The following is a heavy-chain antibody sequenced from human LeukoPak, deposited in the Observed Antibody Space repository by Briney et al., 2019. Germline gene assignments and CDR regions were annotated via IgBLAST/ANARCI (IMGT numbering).Heavy chain of an antibody. J-gene: IGHJ3*02. D-gene: IGHD1-26*01. CDR1: GFTFSSYW. CDR3: VKGVRMGVTSAFDI. V-gene: IGHV3-74*01. Sequence: GGSLRLYCAASGFTFSSYWMHWVRQAPGKGLVWVSHINRDGSTTNYADSVKGRFTISRDNAKNTLYLQMNGLRAENTAVYYCVKGVRMGVTSAFDIWGQGTMVTVSS. CDR2: INRDGSTT.